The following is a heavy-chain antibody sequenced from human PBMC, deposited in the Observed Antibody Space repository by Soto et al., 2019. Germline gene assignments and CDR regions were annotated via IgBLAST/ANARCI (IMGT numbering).Heavy chain of an antibody. D-gene: IGHD4-17*01. V-gene: IGHV4-4*07. Sequence: SETLSLTCTVSGGSISSYYWSWIRQPAGKGLEWIGRIYTSGSTNYNPSLKSRVTMSVDTSMYQFSLKLSSVTAADTAVYYCARDFTVTTLGYYYYYGMDVWGQGTTVTVSS. J-gene: IGHJ6*02. CDR3: ARDFTVTTLGYYYYYGMDV. CDR2: IYTSGST. CDR1: GGSISSYY.